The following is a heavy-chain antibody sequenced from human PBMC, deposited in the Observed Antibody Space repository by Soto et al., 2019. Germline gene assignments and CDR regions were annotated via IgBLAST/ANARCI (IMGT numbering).Heavy chain of an antibody. V-gene: IGHV1-69*13. CDR2: IIPIFGTA. CDR1: GGTFSSYA. J-gene: IGHJ6*02. D-gene: IGHD2-8*02. Sequence: ASVKVSCKASGGTFSSYAISWVRQAPGQGLEWMGGIIPIFGTANYAQKFQGRVTITADESTSTAYMELSSLRSEDTAVYYCARSAAAVVYAITDYYYYGMDVWGQGTTVTVSS. CDR3: ARSAAAVVYAITDYYYYGMDV.